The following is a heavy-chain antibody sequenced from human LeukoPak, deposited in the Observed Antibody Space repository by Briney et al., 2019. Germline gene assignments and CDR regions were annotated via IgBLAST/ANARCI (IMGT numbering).Heavy chain of an antibody. D-gene: IGHD5-12*01. CDR3: ARSSGYKSRPYYFEY. V-gene: IGHV1-2*02. J-gene: IGHJ4*02. CDR1: GYTLTDYY. Sequence: ASVKVSCKASGYTLTDYYLHWVRQAPGQGLEWMGRINPNSGDTDIAQKSQGRVTMARDTSISTAYMEMSSLRSDGTAVYYCARSSGYKSRPYYFEYWGQGTLVTVSS. CDR2: INPNSGDT.